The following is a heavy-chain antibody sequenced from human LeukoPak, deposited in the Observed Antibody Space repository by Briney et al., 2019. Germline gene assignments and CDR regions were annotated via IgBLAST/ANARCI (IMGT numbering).Heavy chain of an antibody. CDR2: ISGSGGRT. D-gene: IGHD3-10*01. J-gene: IGHJ3*01. V-gene: IGHV3-23*01. CDR1: GLTFRSYG. Sequence: GGTLRLSCAASGLTFRSYGMSWVRQAPGKGLEWVSAISGSGGRTFYGDAVEGRFFVSRDNSKNTLYLQMTSLRVEDTAVYFCAKDQGGESGSYYNENAFDVWGQGTMVTVSS. CDR3: AKDQGGESGSYYNENAFDV.